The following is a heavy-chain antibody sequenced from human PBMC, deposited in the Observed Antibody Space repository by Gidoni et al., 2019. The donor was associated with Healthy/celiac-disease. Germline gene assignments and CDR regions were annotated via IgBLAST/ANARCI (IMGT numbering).Heavy chain of an antibody. D-gene: IGHD6-19*01. Sequence: VQLQQSGSGLVKPSQTLPLTCAISGDSLFRNSAASNWIRPAPSRGLEWLGRTYYRTKRYNDDAVSVKSRITINPDTSKNQCSQQLNSVTPEDTAVYCCARDGNIAVAGVFDYWGQGTLVTVSS. CDR2: TYYRTKRYN. V-gene: IGHV6-1*01. J-gene: IGHJ4*02. CDR3: ARDGNIAVAGVFDY. CDR1: GDSLFRNSAA.